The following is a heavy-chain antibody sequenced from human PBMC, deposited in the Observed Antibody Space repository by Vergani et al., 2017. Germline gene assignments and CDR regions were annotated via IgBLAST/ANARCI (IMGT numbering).Heavy chain of an antibody. Sequence: QVQLVQSGSELKKPGASVRISCKTSGYSFTNYAINWLRQAPGQGLEWMGRINTNTGNPTYAQGFTGRFVFSLDMPASASHLQISGLKTDDTSVYYCARLRSAVVRGVQGATDYYYGLDVWGQGTSVNVSS. CDR2: INTNTGNP. V-gene: IGHV7-4-1*02. CDR3: ARLRSAVVRGVQGATDYYYGLDV. CDR1: GYSFTNYA. D-gene: IGHD3-10*01. J-gene: IGHJ6*02.